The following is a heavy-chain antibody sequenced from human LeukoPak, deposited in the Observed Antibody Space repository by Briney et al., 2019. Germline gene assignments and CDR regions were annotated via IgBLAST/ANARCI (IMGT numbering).Heavy chain of an antibody. D-gene: IGHD5/OR15-5a*01. CDR3: AKNKRVYVVTSHADY. CDR2: ISYDGSNK. V-gene: IGHV3-30*18. Sequence: GGSLRLSCAASGFIFSSYSIHWVRQAPGKGLEWVAVISYDGSNKYYADSVKGRFTISRDNSKNTLYLQMNSLRAEDTAVYYCAKNKRVYVVTSHADYWGQGTLVTVSS. J-gene: IGHJ4*02. CDR1: GFIFSSYS.